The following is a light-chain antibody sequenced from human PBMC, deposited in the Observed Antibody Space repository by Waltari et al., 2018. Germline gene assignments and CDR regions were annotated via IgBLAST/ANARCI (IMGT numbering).Light chain of an antibody. J-gene: IGKJ4*01. Sequence: EIVLTQSPATLSLSPGQRATLSCRASQTINNYLAWYQQRPGQAPRLLIYDASTRATGIPARFSGSGSGTDFTLTISSLEPEDFAIYYCQRRSNWLPTLTFGGGTKVEIK. CDR2: DAS. V-gene: IGKV3-11*01. CDR3: QRRSNWLPTLT. CDR1: QTINNY.